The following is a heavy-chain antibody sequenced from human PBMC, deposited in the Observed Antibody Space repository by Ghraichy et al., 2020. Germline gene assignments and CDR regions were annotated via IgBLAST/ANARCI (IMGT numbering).Heavy chain of an antibody. Sequence: SETLSLTCTVSGGSISSYYWSWIRQPPGKGLEWIGYIYYSGSTNYNPSLKSRVTISVDTSKNQFSLKLSSVTAADTAVYYCARAPERLLWFGELTMDNWFDPWGQGTLVTVSS. V-gene: IGHV4-59*01. J-gene: IGHJ5*02. CDR3: ARAPERLLWFGELTMDNWFDP. CDR2: IYYSGST. CDR1: GGSISSYY. D-gene: IGHD3-10*01.